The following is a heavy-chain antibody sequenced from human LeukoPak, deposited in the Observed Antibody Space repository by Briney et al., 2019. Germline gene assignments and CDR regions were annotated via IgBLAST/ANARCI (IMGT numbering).Heavy chain of an antibody. Sequence: PSETLTLTCTISDDSISSNRYFWAWIPQPPGKGLEWTASINYSGRTYYNPSLKSRVTIALDTSKNQFSLKLSSVTAAETAVYYCARLFSTKVVAARKAGAFDIWGERTMVTVSS. CDR2: INYSGRT. D-gene: IGHD2-15*01. V-gene: IGHV4-39*07. J-gene: IGHJ3*02. CDR1: DDSISSNRYF. CDR3: ARLFSTKVVAARKAGAFDI.